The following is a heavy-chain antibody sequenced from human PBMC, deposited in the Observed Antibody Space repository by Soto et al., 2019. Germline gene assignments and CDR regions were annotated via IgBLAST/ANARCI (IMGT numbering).Heavy chain of an antibody. CDR1: GYTFTSYG. CDR2: ISAYNGNT. V-gene: IGHV1-18*01. J-gene: IGHJ3*02. CDR3: ARAVGAGDIGGTIINAFGN. Sequence: ASVKVSCKASGYTFTSYGISWVRQAPGQGLEWMGWISAYNGNTNYAQKLQGRVTMTTDTSTSTAYMELRSLRSDDTAVYYCARAVGAGDIGGTIINAFGNWGQGTMVTVSS. D-gene: IGHD2-15*01.